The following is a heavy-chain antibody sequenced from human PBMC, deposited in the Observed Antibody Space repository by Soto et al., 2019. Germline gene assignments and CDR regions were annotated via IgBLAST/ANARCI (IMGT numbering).Heavy chain of an antibody. CDR2: IYVSGRT. V-gene: IGHV4-38-2*01. D-gene: IGHD6-6*01. CDR1: GYSISSGYS. CDR3: ARPAARGPCDFDI. J-gene: IGHJ3*02. Sequence: SETLSLTCAVFGYSISSGYSWGCIRLPPGKGLEWIGSIYVSGRTNHNPSLNSRVTITVDKSKNQCSLKLSSVTASDTALYYCARPAARGPCDFDIWGQGTMVTVSS.